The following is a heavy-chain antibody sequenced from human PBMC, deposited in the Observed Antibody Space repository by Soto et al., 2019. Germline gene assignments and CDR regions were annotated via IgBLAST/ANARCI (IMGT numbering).Heavy chain of an antibody. J-gene: IGHJ1*01. Sequence: SETLSLTCAVYGGSFSGHYWSWVRQPPGEGLEWIGEINHSGSPNHNPSLESRVTVSLDTSKNQFSLKLSSVTAADTAVYYCERGGWSTRFQQWGQGTLVTSPQ. CDR1: GGSFSGHY. CDR2: INHSGSP. V-gene: IGHV4-34*01. D-gene: IGHD3-3*01. CDR3: ERGGWSTRFQQ.